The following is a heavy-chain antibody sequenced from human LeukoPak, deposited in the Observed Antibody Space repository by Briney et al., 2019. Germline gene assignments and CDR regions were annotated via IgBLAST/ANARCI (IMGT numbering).Heavy chain of an antibody. Sequence: ASVKVSCKASGYTFTSYGISWVRQAPGQGLEWMGWISAYNGNTNYAQKLQGRVTMTTDTSTSTAYMELSRLRSDDTAVYYCARADSGSYFPYYFDYWGQGTLVTVSS. D-gene: IGHD1-26*01. CDR3: ARADSGSYFPYYFDY. J-gene: IGHJ4*02. CDR1: GYTFTSYG. CDR2: ISAYNGNT. V-gene: IGHV1-18*01.